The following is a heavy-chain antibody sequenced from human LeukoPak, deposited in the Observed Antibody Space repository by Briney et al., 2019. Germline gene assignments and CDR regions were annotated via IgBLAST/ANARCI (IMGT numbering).Heavy chain of an antibody. V-gene: IGHV4-61*02. J-gene: IGHJ3*02. CDR1: GGSISSGSYY. Sequence: SETLSLTCTVSGGSISSGSYYWSWIRQPAGKGLEWIGRIYTSGSTNYNPSLKSRVTLSVDTSKNQFSLKLSSVTAADTAVYYCARGVVPAAIGAFDIWGQGTMVTVSS. CDR3: ARGVVPAAIGAFDI. CDR2: IYTSGST. D-gene: IGHD2-2*01.